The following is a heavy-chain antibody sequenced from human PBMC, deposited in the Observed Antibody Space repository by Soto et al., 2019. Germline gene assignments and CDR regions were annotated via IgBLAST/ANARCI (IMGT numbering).Heavy chain of an antibody. D-gene: IGHD2-15*01. J-gene: IGHJ6*02. V-gene: IGHV4-59*01. CDR3: ARAPTGYCSGGSCYTSSYYYYGMDV. CDR2: IYYSGST. Sequence: QVQLQESGPGLVKPSETLSLTCTVSGGSISSYYWSWIRQPPGKGLEWIGYIYYSGSTNYNPSLKRRVTISVDTSKNQFSLKLSSVTAADTAVYYCARAPTGYCSGGSCYTSSYYYYGMDVWGQGTTVTVSS. CDR1: GGSISSYY.